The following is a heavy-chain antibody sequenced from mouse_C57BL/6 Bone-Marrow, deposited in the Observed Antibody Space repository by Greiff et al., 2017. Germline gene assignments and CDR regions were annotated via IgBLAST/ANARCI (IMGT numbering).Heavy chain of an antibody. CDR3: TTEYGSSYVAY. Sequence: VQLQQSGAELVRPRASVKLSCTASGFNIKDDYMHWVKQRPEQGLEWIGWIDPENGDTEYASKFQGKATITADTSSNTAYLQLSSLTSEDTAVYYCTTEYGSSYVAYWGQGTLVTVSA. V-gene: IGHV14-4*01. CDR2: IDPENGDT. D-gene: IGHD1-1*01. J-gene: IGHJ3*01. CDR1: GFNIKDDY.